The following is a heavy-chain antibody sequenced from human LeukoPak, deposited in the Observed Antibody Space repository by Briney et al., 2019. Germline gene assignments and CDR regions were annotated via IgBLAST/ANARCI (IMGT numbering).Heavy chain of an antibody. V-gene: IGHV4-38-2*02. CDR1: GYSISRGYH. CDR3: ARRSRIAARSGGFDP. J-gene: IGHJ5*02. D-gene: IGHD6-6*01. CDR2: INHSGST. Sequence: PSETLSLTCTVSGYSISRGYHWGWIRQPPGKGLEWIGEINHSGSTNYNPSLKSRVIISVDTSKNQFSLKLSSVTAADTAVYYCARRSRIAARSGGFDPWGQGTLVTVSS.